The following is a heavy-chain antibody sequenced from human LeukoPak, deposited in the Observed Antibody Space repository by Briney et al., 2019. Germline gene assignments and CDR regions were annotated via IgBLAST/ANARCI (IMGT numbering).Heavy chain of an antibody. CDR1: GYTFTGYY. D-gene: IGHD3-22*01. V-gene: IGHV1-2*02. CDR2: INPNSGGT. Sequence: ASVKVSCKASGYTFTGYYMHWVRQAPGQGLEWMGWINPNSGGTNYAQKFQGRVTMTRDTFISTAYMELSRLRSDDTAVYYCARAPTYYYDSSGYYSFDYWGQGTLVTVSS. CDR3: ARAPTYYYDSSGYYSFDY. J-gene: IGHJ4*02.